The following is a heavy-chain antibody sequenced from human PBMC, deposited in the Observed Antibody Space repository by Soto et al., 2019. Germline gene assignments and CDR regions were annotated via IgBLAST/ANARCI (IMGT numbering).Heavy chain of an antibody. D-gene: IGHD5-12*01. CDR2: ISGSGGST. J-gene: IGHJ5*02. Sequence: HPGGSLRLSCAASGFTFSSYAMSWVRQAPGKGLEWVSAISGSGGSTYYADSVKGRFTISRDNSKNTLYLQMNSLRAEDTAVYYCPKDKRGYSGYDYFRIDPWGQGTLVTFSS. CDR1: GFTFSSYA. V-gene: IGHV3-23*01. CDR3: PKDKRGYSGYDYFRIDP.